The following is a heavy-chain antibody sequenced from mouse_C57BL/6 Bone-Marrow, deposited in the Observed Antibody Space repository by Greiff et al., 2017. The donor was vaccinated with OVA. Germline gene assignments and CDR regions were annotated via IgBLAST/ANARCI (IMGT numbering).Heavy chain of an antibody. CDR2: ISSGGDYI. J-gene: IGHJ2*01. V-gene: IGHV5-9-1*02. D-gene: IGHD1-1*01. Sequence: EVKLMESGEGLVKPGGSLKLSCAASGFTFSSYAMSWVRQTPEKRLEWVAYISSGGDYIYYADTVKGRFTISRDNARNTLYLQMSSLKSEDTAMYYCTRESVYYGSAYYFDYWGQGTTLTVSS. CDR1: GFTFSSYA. CDR3: TRESVYYGSAYYFDY.